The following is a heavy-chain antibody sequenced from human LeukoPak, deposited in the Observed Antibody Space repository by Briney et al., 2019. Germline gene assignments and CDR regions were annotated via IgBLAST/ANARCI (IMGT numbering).Heavy chain of an antibody. D-gene: IGHD3-10*01. CDR3: ARLTSGSGTYLFDY. CDR2: AYYSGST. Sequence: PSETLSLTCTVSGGSISSYYWSWIRQPPGKGLEWIGYAYYSGSTNYNPSLKSRVTISVDTSKNQFSLNLNSVTAADTAVYYCARLTSGSGTYLFDYWGQGTLVTVSS. J-gene: IGHJ4*02. CDR1: GGSISSYY. V-gene: IGHV4-59*08.